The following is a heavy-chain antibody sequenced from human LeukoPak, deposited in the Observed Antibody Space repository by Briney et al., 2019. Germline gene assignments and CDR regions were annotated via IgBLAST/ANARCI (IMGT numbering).Heavy chain of an antibody. D-gene: IGHD3-3*01. V-gene: IGHV4-34*01. Sequence: PSETLSLTCAVYGGSFSGYYWSWIRQPTGKGLEWIGEINHSGSTNYNPSLKSRVTISVDTSKNQFSLKLSSVTAADTAVYYCARDLYDFWSGYFGGRWFDPWGQGTLVTVSS. CDR2: INHSGST. J-gene: IGHJ5*02. CDR3: ARDLYDFWSGYFGGRWFDP. CDR1: GGSFSGYY.